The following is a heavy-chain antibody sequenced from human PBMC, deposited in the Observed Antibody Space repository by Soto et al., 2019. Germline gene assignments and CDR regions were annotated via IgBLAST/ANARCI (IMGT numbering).Heavy chain of an antibody. V-gene: IGHV4-34*01. Sequence: SETLSLTCAVYGGSFSGYYWTWIRQPPGTGLEWIGEINHSGSTNYNPSLKSRVTISVDTSKNQFSLKLSSVTAADTAVYYCARDPEGYSDAFDIWGQGTMVTVSS. CDR1: GGSFSGYY. CDR2: INHSGST. J-gene: IGHJ3*02. D-gene: IGHD5-12*01. CDR3: ARDPEGYSDAFDI.